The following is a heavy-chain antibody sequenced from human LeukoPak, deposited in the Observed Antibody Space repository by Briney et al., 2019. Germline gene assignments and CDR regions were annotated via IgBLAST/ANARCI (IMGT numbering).Heavy chain of an antibody. V-gene: IGHV3-15*01. CDR1: GFTFSNAW. Sequence: GGSLRLSCAASGFTFSNAWMSWVRQAPGKGLEWVGLIRSKTDGGATDYAAPVKGRFTISRDNSKNTLYLQMNSLRAEDTAVYYCKICSGGSSPSAEYFQHWGQGTLVTVSS. CDR3: KICSGGSSPSAEYFQH. D-gene: IGHD2-15*01. J-gene: IGHJ1*01. CDR2: IRSKTDGGAT.